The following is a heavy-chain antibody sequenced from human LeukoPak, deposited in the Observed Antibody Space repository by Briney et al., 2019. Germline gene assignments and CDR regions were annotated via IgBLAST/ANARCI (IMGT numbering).Heavy chain of an antibody. V-gene: IGHV4-34*01. CDR2: INHSGST. J-gene: IGHJ5*02. CDR3: ARDRLLLWFGELLSPHDWFDP. Sequence: SETLSLTCAVYGGSFSGYYWSWIRQSPGKGLEWIGEINHSGSTNYNPSLKSRVTISVDTSKNQFSLKLSSVTAADTAVYYCARDRLLLWFGELLSPHDWFDPWGQGTLVTVSS. D-gene: IGHD3-10*01. CDR1: GGSFSGYY.